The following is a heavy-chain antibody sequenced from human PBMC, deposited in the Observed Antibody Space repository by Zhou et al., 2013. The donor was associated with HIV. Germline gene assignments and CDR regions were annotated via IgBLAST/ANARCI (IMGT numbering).Heavy chain of an antibody. V-gene: IGHV1-69*04. CDR1: GGTFSNDA. CDR3: ASGPYRGTYYFVY. J-gene: IGHJ4*01. CDR2: IIPILDVT. Sequence: QVHLVQSGAEVKKPGSSVTVSCKASGGTFSNDAVSWVRQAPGQGLEWIGRIIPILDVTNPAQNFQGRVTITADKSTGTAYMELNSLRSEDTAVYYCASGPYRGTYYFVYWGQEPWSPSPQ. D-gene: IGHD1-26*01.